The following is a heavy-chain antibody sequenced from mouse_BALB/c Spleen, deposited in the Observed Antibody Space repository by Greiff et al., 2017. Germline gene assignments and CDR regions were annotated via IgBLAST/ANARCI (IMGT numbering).Heavy chain of an antibody. CDR1: GYTFTDYA. V-gene: IGHV1S137*01. Sequence: VQLQQSGAELVRPGVSVKISCKGSGYTFTDYAMHWVKQSHAKSLEWIGVISTYYGDASYNQKFKGKATLTVDKSSSTAYMELRSLTSEDTAVYYCARGDYYRYDNAMDYWGQGTSVTVSS. CDR2: ISTYYGDA. CDR3: ARGDYYRYDNAMDY. J-gene: IGHJ4*01. D-gene: IGHD2-14*01.